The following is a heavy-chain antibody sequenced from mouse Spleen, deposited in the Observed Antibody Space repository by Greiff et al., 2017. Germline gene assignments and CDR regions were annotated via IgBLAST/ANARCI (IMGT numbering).Heavy chain of an antibody. J-gene: IGHJ3*01. Sequence: EVKLVESGGGLVKPGGSLKLSCAASGFTFSDYGMHWVRQAPEKGLEWVAYISSGSTTIYYADTVKGRFTISRDNAKNTLFLQMTSLRSEDTAMYYCARRYYGSPWFAYWGQGTLVTVSA. CDR1: GFTFSDYG. CDR2: ISSGSTTI. D-gene: IGHD1-1*01. V-gene: IGHV5-17*01. CDR3: ARRYYGSPWFAY.